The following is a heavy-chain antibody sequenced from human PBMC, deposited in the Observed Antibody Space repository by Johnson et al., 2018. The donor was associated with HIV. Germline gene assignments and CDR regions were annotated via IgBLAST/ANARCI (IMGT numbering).Heavy chain of an antibody. D-gene: IGHD1-26*01. V-gene: IGHV3-15*01. Sequence: GKGLEWVGRIKSKTDGGTTDYAAPVKGRFTISRDDSKNTLYLQMNSLKTEDTAVYYCTTEWDGLDAFDIWGQGTMVTVSS. CDR2: IKSKTDGGTT. J-gene: IGHJ3*02. CDR3: TTEWDGLDAFDI.